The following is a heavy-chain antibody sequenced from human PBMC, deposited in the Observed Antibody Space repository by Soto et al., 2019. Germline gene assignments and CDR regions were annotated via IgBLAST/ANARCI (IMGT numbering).Heavy chain of an antibody. CDR1: GFSLNLSGVG. D-gene: IGHD5-12*01. CDR3: PHRRASLSSFGY. Sequence: QITLKESGPTLLKPTQTLTLTCAFSGFSLNLSGVGVGWIRQPPVKALEWLALIYWNDEQRYSPTLKSRLTNTKDTSKTQVVLTMTNMDPVDTATSYCPHRRASLSSFGYWGQGTLVTVSS. CDR2: IYWNDEQ. V-gene: IGHV2-5*01. J-gene: IGHJ4*02.